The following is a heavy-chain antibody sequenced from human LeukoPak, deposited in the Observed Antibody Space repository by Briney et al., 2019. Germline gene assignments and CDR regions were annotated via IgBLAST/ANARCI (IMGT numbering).Heavy chain of an antibody. Sequence: KVSCKGSGYSFTSSWIDWVRQMPGKGLEWMGLIYPGDSHSIYSPSFQGQVTFSADKSINTAYLQWSSLKASDTAMYYCARRSGGAVAGTGYFDYWGQGTLVTVSS. V-gene: IGHV5-51*01. J-gene: IGHJ4*02. CDR3: ARRSGGAVAGTGYFDY. D-gene: IGHD6-19*01. CDR1: GYSFTSSW. CDR2: IYPGDSHS.